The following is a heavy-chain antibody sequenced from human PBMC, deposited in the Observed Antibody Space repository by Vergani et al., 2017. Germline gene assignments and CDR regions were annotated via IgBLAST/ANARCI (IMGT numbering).Heavy chain of an antibody. J-gene: IGHJ5*02. CDR2: ISSISSTI. CDR3: ARGKVRGVIIP. Sequence: EVQLVESGGGLVQPGGSLRLSCAASGFTFSSYSMNWVRQAPGKGLEWVSYISSISSTIYYADSVKGRFTISRDNAKNSLYLQMNSLRAEDTAVYYCARGKVRGVIIPWGEGTLVTVSS. CDR1: GFTFSSYS. D-gene: IGHD3-10*01. V-gene: IGHV3-48*04.